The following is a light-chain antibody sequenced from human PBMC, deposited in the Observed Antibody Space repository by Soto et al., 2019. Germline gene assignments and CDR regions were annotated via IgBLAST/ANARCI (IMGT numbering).Light chain of an antibody. CDR2: DAS. V-gene: IGKV3-11*01. CDR1: QSVSGY. J-gene: IGKJ4*01. Sequence: EIVLTQSPDTLSLSPGERATLSCRASQSVSGYLGWYQQKPGQAPRLLIYDASNRAYGVPARFRGSGSGTNFTLTIASLEPDDFAVYYCQQRSNWPYLTFGGGTRV. CDR3: QQRSNWPYLT.